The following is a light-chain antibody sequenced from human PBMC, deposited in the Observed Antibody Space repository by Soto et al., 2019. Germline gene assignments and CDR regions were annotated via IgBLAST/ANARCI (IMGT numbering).Light chain of an antibody. Sequence: EIVLTQSPVTLSLSPGERATLSCRASQSVRTYLAWYQVKPGQAPRLLIYDASSRAAGIPDRFSGSGSGTDFTLTISRLEPEDLALYYCQQYVTSAITFGQGTRLEIK. J-gene: IGKJ5*01. CDR3: QQYVTSAIT. CDR1: QSVRTY. CDR2: DAS. V-gene: IGKV3-20*01.